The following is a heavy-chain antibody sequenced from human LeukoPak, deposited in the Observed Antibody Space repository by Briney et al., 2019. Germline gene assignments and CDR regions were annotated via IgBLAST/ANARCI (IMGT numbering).Heavy chain of an antibody. CDR1: GGSISSSSYY. J-gene: IGHJ4*02. CDR2: IYYSGST. V-gene: IGHV4-39*07. D-gene: IGHD6-19*01. CDR3: ARVRNSGWFY. Sequence: SETLSLTCTVSGGSISSSSYYWGWIRQPPGKGLEWIGSIYYSGSTYYNPSLKSRVTISVDTSKNQFSLKLSSVTAADTAVYYCARVRNSGWFYWGQGTLVTVSS.